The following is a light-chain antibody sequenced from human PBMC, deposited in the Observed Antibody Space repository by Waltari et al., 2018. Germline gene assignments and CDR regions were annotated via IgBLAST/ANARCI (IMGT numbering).Light chain of an antibody. CDR2: RND. CDR1: NSTIGSHY. Sequence: QSVLTQPPSASGTPGQRVTISCSGSNSTIGSHYIYWDQQLPGTAPRLLIYRNDQRPSGVPDRFSGSKSGTSASLAISRLRSEDEADYYCAAWDDSLSGWVFGGGTKVTVL. CDR3: AAWDDSLSGWV. V-gene: IGLV1-47*01. J-gene: IGLJ3*02.